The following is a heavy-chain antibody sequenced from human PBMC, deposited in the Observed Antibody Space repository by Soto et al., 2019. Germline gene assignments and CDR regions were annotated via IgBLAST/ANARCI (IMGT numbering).Heavy chain of an antibody. CDR2: ISSYNGDT. CDR1: GYTFTRSG. Sequence: QVQLEQSGAEVKKPGASVKVPCKASGYTFTRSGISWVRQAPGQGPEWMGWISSYNGDTNYAQTFQGRVTMTTDTSTSTAYMELRSLRSDDTAVYYCARAGVAPYYYYGMDVWGQGTPVTVSS. V-gene: IGHV1-18*01. J-gene: IGHJ6*02. CDR3: ARAGVAPYYYYGMDV. D-gene: IGHD5-12*01.